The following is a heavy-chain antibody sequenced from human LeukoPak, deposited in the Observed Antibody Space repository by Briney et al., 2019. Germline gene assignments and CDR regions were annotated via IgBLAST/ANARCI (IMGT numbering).Heavy chain of an antibody. CDR1: GGSISSYY. CDR2: IYTSGST. J-gene: IGHJ6*03. V-gene: IGHV4-4*07. Sequence: SETLSLTCTVSGGSISSYYRSWIRQPAGKGLEWIGRIYTSGSTNYNPSLKSRVTMSVDTSKNQFSLKLSSVTAADTAVYYCARESGYYRIYYYYYMDVWGKGTTVTVSS. CDR3: ARESGYYRIYYYYYMDV. D-gene: IGHD3-3*01.